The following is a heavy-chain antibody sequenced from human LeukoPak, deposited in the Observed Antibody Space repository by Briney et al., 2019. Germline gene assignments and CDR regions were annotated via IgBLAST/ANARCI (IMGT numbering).Heavy chain of an antibody. D-gene: IGHD3-16*02. CDR3: ARARMITFGGVIARCDY. V-gene: IGHV4-34*01. CDR2: INHSGST. J-gene: IGHJ4*02. CDR1: GGSLSGYY. Sequence: SETLSLTCAVYGGSLSGYYWSWIRQPPGKGLEWIGEINHSGSTNYDPSLKSRVTISRDTSKNQLSLKLSSVTAADTAVYYCARARMITFGGVIARCDYWGQGTLVTVSS.